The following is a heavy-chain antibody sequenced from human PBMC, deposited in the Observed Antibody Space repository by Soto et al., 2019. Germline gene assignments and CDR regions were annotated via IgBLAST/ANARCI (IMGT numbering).Heavy chain of an antibody. Sequence: QVQLVQSGPEVKKPGASVKVSCKASGYTFTSYGFSWVRQAPGRGLGGRGWISAHNGDTIYAQKFQDRITMTTDTSTNTAYLELRSLKSGDTAVFYCARSSGTYPPSRYYYGLDVWGQGTTVTVSS. D-gene: IGHD1-26*01. J-gene: IGHJ6*02. V-gene: IGHV1-18*01. CDR1: GYTFTSYG. CDR3: ARSSGTYPPSRYYYGLDV. CDR2: ISAHNGDT.